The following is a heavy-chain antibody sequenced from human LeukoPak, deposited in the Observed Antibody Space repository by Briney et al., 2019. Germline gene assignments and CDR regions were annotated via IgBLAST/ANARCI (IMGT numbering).Heavy chain of an antibody. D-gene: IGHD1-7*01. CDR3: ARDFGDWNYDY. V-gene: IGHV4-59*01. CDR1: GGSISSCD. J-gene: IGHJ4*02. Sequence: SDTLSLTWTVAGGSISSCDWSWIRQPPARGLEWIGYIYYSGSTNYTPSLKSRVTISVDTSKNQFSLKLSSVTAADTAVYYCARDFGDWNYDYWGQGTLVTVSS. CDR2: IYYSGST.